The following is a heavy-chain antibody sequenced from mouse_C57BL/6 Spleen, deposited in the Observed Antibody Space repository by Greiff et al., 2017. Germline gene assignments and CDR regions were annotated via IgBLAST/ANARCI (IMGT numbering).Heavy chain of an antibody. CDR2: ISSGSSTI. D-gene: IGHD1-1*01. Sequence: EVKLVESGGGLVKPGGSLKLSCAASGFTFSDYGMHWVRQAPEKGLEWVAYISSGSSTIYYADTVKGRFTISRDNAKNTLFLQMTSLRSEDTAMYYCARPTYYYGSSYDYYAMDYWGQGTSVTVSS. CDR3: ARPTYYYGSSYDYYAMDY. CDR1: GFTFSDYG. J-gene: IGHJ4*01. V-gene: IGHV5-17*01.